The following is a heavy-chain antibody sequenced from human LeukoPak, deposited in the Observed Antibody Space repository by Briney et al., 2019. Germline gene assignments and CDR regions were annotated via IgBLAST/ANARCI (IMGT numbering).Heavy chain of an antibody. CDR1: GFTFDDYA. Sequence: GGSLRLSCAASGFTFDDYAMHWVRQAPGKGLEWVSGISWNSGSIGYADSVKGRFTISRDNAKNSQYLQMNSLRAEDTAVYYCARETNSVYYFDYWGQGTLVTVSS. CDR2: ISWNSGSI. V-gene: IGHV3-9*01. J-gene: IGHJ4*02. CDR3: ARETNSVYYFDY. D-gene: IGHD1/OR15-1a*01.